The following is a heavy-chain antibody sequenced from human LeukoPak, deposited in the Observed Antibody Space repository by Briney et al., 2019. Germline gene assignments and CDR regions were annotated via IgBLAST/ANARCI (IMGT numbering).Heavy chain of an antibody. Sequence: GGSLRLSCAASGFTFSSYSMNWVRQAPGKGLEWVSYISSSGSVIYYADSVKGRFTISRDNAKNSLYLQMNSLRAEDTAVYYCARNNYYGSGWGQGTLVTVSS. D-gene: IGHD3-10*01. CDR2: ISSSGSVI. J-gene: IGHJ4*02. V-gene: IGHV3-48*04. CDR3: ARNNYYGSG. CDR1: GFTFSSYS.